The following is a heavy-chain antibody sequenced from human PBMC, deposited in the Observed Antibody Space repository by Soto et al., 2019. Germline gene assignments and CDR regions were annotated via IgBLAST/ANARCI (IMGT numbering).Heavy chain of an antibody. V-gene: IGHV1-2*02. Sequence: QVRLVQSGAEVKEPGDSVRVSCEASGYTLTAYHIHWVRQAPGQGLEWMGWINPKFGDTGYAQDFQGRVSMTSDMSISTVYMELSMLTSDDTAIYYCRRKMDYYCGRGSGNGHGVWGQGTTVTVFS. CDR2: INPKFGDT. D-gene: IGHD2-21*01. CDR1: GYTLTAYH. J-gene: IGHJ6*02. CDR3: RRKMDYYCGRGSGNGHGV.